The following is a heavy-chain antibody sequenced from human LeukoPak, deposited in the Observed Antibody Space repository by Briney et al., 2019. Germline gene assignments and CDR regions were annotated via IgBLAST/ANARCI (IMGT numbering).Heavy chain of an antibody. CDR2: ISYDGSNK. CDR1: GFTFSSYA. Sequence: GRSLRLSCAASGFTFSSYAMHWVRQAPGKGLEWVAVISYDGSNKYYADSVKGRFTISRDNSKNTLYLQMNSLRAEDTAVYYCARGLYDSSGYYYGGGLFWGQGTLVTVSS. V-gene: IGHV3-30-3*01. J-gene: IGHJ4*02. D-gene: IGHD3-22*01. CDR3: ARGLYDSSGYYYGGGLF.